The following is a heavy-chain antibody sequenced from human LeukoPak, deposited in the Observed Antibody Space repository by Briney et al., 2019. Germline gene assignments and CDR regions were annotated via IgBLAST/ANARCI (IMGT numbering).Heavy chain of an antibody. CDR1: GFTFSSYS. J-gene: IGHJ6*03. Sequence: GGSLRLSCAASGFTFSSYSMNWVRQAPGKGLEWVSSISSSSSYIYYADSVKGRFTISRDNAKNSLYLQMNSLRAEDTAVYYCARAAGSSSWYDDYYYHYMDVWGKGTTVTVSS. CDR3: ARAAGSSSWYDDYYYHYMDV. D-gene: IGHD6-13*01. CDR2: ISSSSSYI. V-gene: IGHV3-21*01.